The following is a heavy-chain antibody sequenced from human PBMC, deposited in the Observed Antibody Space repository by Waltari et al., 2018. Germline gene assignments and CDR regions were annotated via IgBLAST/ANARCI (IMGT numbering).Heavy chain of an antibody. V-gene: IGHV3-7*01. Sequence: EVQVVDFGGDLFQPGGSLLLSCPASRFAFRYCWVTWVRQGPGKGLEWVANGKEDGSEKYYVGAVKGRLTMSRNKAKNSLYLQMSSLRVEDTGVYYCASQSWSNFEYWGQGTLVTVSS. CDR1: RFAFRYCW. J-gene: IGHJ4*02. D-gene: IGHD3-3*01. CDR3: ASQSWSNFEY. CDR2: GKEDGSEK.